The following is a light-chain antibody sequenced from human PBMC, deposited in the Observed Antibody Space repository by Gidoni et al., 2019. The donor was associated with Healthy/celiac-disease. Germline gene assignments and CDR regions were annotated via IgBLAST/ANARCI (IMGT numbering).Light chain of an antibody. CDR1: QSIISY. Sequence: DIQMTQSPSSLSASVGDRVTITCRASQSIISYLNWYQQKPGKAPKHLIYDASSLQSGVPSRFSGSGSGTDFTITISSRQPEDYATYYCQQSYSTPPCTFGQGTKVEIK. CDR3: QQSYSTPPCT. CDR2: DAS. J-gene: IGKJ1*01. V-gene: IGKV1-39*01.